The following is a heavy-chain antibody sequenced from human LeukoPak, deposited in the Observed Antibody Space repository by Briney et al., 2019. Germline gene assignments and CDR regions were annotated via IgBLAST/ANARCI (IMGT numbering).Heavy chain of an antibody. CDR1: GFTFSTYA. D-gene: IGHD4-17*01. CDR3: AKDVNTVTTTFDY. Sequence: GRSLRLSCAASGFTFSTYAMHWVRQAPGKGLEWVAVISNDATKKYYADSVKGRSTISRDNSENTLYLQMNSLRAEDTAVYYCAKDVNTVTTTFDYWGQGTLVTVSS. CDR2: ISNDATKK. J-gene: IGHJ4*02. V-gene: IGHV3-30*18.